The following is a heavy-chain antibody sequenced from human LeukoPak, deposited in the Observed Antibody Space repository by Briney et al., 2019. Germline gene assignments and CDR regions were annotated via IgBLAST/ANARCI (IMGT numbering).Heavy chain of an antibody. Sequence: ASVTVSCKASGYTFTGYYMHWVRQAPGQGLEWMGWINPNSGGTNYAQKFKGRVTMTRDTPISTAYMEVSRLRSDDTAVYYCARVYYYDSSGYDFDYWGEGTLVTVSS. J-gene: IGHJ4*02. CDR2: INPNSGGT. V-gene: IGHV1-2*02. CDR1: GYTFTGYY. D-gene: IGHD3-22*01. CDR3: ARVYYYDSSGYDFDY.